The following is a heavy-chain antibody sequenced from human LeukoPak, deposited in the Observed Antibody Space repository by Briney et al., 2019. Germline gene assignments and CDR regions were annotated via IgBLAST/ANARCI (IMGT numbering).Heavy chain of an antibody. D-gene: IGHD3-3*01. CDR3: ARGPHRRTYDRDNWFDP. Sequence: ASVKVSCKASGYTFTDYYMHWVRQAPGQGLEWMGIINPSGDNTNYAQKFQGRVTMTRDMSTTTVYMELSSLRSEDTAVYYCARGPHRRTYDRDNWFDPWGQGTLVTVSS. CDR1: GYTFTDYY. CDR2: INPSGDNT. V-gene: IGHV1-46*01. J-gene: IGHJ5*02.